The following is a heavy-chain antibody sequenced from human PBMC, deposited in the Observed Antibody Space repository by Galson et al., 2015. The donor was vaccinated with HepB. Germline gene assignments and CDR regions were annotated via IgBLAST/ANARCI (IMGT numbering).Heavy chain of an antibody. Sequence: SLRLSCAASGFTFSDYYMSWIRQAPGKGLEWVSYISSSSSYTNYADSVKGRFTISRDNAKNSLYLQMNSLRAEDTAVYYGARWGRDYYDSSRGAFDIWGQGTMVTVSS. CDR2: ISSSSSYT. CDR3: ARWGRDYYDSSRGAFDI. D-gene: IGHD3-22*01. J-gene: IGHJ3*02. V-gene: IGHV3-11*06. CDR1: GFTFSDYY.